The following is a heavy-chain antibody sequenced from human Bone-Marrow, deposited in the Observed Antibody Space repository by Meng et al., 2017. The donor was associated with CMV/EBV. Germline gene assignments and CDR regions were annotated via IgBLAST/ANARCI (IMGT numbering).Heavy chain of an antibody. CDR1: GFTFSSYW. Sequence: GESLKISCAASGFTFSSYWMSWVRQAPGKGLKWVANIKQDGSEKYYVDSVKGRFTISRDNAKNSLYLQMNSLRAEDTAVYYCARDDPVYSSSSNYCYYGMDVWGQGTTVTVSS. J-gene: IGHJ6*02. CDR2: IKQDGSEK. CDR3: ARDDPVYSSSSNYCYYGMDV. V-gene: IGHV3-7*01. D-gene: IGHD6-6*01.